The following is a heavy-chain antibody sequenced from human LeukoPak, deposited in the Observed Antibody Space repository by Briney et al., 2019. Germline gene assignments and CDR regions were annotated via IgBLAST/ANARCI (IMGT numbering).Heavy chain of an antibody. CDR2: ISGSGGST. V-gene: IGHV3-23*01. D-gene: IGHD5-18*01. CDR1: GFTFSSYA. J-gene: IGHJ3*02. Sequence: GGSLRLSCAASGFTFSSYAMSWVRQAPGKGLEWVSAISGSGGSTYYADSVKGRFTISRDNSKNTLHLQMNSLRAEDTAVYYCAKDTAQGSAFDIWGQGTMVTVSS. CDR3: AKDTAQGSAFDI.